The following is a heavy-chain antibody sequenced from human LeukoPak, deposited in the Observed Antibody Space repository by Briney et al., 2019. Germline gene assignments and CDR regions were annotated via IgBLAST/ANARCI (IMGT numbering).Heavy chain of an antibody. CDR3: ARGGNSGSSSLLY. D-gene: IGHD4-23*01. CDR2: ISYDGSNK. V-gene: IGHV3-30-3*01. J-gene: IGHJ4*02. Sequence: PGRSLRLSCAASGFTFSSYAMHWVRQAPGKGLEWVAVISYDGSNKYYADSVKGRFTISRDNSKNTLYLQMNSLRAEDTAVYYCARGGNSGSSSLLYWGQGTLVTVSS. CDR1: GFTFSSYA.